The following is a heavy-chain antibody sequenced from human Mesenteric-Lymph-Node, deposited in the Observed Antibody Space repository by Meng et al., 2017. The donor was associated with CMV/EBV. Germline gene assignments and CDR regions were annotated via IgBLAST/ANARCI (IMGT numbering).Heavy chain of an antibody. CDR1: GGSISSSSSY. J-gene: IGHJ5*02. Sequence: VSGGSISSSSSYWGWLRQPPGKGLEWIGSIYYSGSTYYNPSLKSRVTISVDTSKNQFSLKLSSVTAADTAVYYCARRVGLRFSGIDPWGQGTLVTVSS. CDR2: IYYSGST. CDR3: ARRVGLRFSGIDP. D-gene: IGHD3-3*01. V-gene: IGHV4-39*01.